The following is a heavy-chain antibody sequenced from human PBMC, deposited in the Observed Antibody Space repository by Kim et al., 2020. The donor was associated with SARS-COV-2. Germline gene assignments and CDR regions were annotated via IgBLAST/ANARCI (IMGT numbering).Heavy chain of an antibody. CDR2: GST. CDR3: AKDDVRGGP. Sequence: GSTYYADSVKGRFTISRDNSKNTLYLQMNSRRAEDTAVYYCAKDDVRGGPWGQGTLVTVSS. V-gene: IGHV3-23*01. J-gene: IGHJ5*02. D-gene: IGHD3-16*01.